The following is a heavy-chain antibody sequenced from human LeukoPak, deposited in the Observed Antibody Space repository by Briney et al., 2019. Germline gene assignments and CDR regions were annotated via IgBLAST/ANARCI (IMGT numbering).Heavy chain of an antibody. V-gene: IGHV3-48*03. CDR2: ISSSGTLM. D-gene: IGHD4-17*01. CDR3: ARSITDYGDYDSPFFDC. Sequence: PGGSLRLSCAASGFTFSNYEMNWVRQAPGKGLEWVSYISSSGTLMFYSDSVKGRFTISRDNASVSLQMNSLRAEDTALYYCARSITDYGDYDSPFFDCWGQGTLVTVSS. CDR1: GFTFSNYE. J-gene: IGHJ4*02.